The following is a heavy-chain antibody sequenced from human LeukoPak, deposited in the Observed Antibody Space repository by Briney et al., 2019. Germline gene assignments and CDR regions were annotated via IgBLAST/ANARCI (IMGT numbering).Heavy chain of an antibody. Sequence: PGGSLRLSCAASGFTFSSYAMTWVRQAPGKGLEWVSTISKSGGGSYSGGGTYYRDSVKGRFIISKDGSTNTLFLQMDSLRADDTGIYYCAKGKVNHLGALDYWGQGALVTVSS. J-gene: IGHJ4*02. V-gene: IGHV3-23*01. CDR1: GFTFSSYA. CDR3: AKGKVNHLGALDY. D-gene: IGHD1-26*01. CDR2: ISKSGGGSYSGGGT.